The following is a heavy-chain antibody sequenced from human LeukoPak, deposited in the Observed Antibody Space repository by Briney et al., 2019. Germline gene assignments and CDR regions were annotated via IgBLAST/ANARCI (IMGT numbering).Heavy chain of an antibody. CDR1: GFTFSSYS. Sequence: GSLRLSCAASGFTFSSYSMNWVRQAPGKGLEWVSYISSSSSTIYYADSVKGRFNIYRDNAKNSLYLQMNSLRAEDTAVYYCARGRVSDYYYMDVWGKGTTVTISS. D-gene: IGHD6-13*01. CDR3: ARGRVSDYYYMDV. CDR2: ISSSSSTI. V-gene: IGHV3-48*01. J-gene: IGHJ6*03.